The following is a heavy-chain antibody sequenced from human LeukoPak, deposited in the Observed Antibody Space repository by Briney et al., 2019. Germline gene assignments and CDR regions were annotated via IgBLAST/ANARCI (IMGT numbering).Heavy chain of an antibody. CDR3: AKDSSSWTTNFDY. D-gene: IGHD6-13*01. V-gene: IGHV3-9*01. J-gene: IGHJ4*02. Sequence: GGSLRPSCAASGFTFDDYAMHWVRQAPGKGLEWVSGISWNSGSIGYADSVKGRFTISRDNAKNSLYLQMNSLRAEDTALYYCAKDSSSWTTNFDYWGQGTLVTVSS. CDR2: ISWNSGSI. CDR1: GFTFDDYA.